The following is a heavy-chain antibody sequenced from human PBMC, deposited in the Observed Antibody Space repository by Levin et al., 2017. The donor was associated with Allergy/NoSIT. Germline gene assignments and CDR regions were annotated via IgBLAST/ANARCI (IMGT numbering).Heavy chain of an antibody. Sequence: GGSLRLSCAASGFTFDDYAMHWVRQAPGKGLEWVSGISWNSGSIGYADSVKGRFTISRDNAKNSLSLQMNSLRTEDTALYYCARDNIGFTDAVDIWGQGTMVIVSS. J-gene: IGHJ3*02. CDR1: GFTFDDYA. CDR2: ISWNSGSI. D-gene: IGHD3-10*01. CDR3: ARDNIGFTDAVDI. V-gene: IGHV3-9*01.